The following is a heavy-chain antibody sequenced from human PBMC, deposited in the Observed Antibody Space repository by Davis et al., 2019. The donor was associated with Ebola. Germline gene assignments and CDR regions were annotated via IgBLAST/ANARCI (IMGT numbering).Heavy chain of an antibody. J-gene: IGHJ6*04. Sequence: SETLSLTCTVSGGSISSGDYYWSWIRQPPGKGLEWIGYIYYSGSTYYNPSLKSRVTISVDTSKNQFSLKLSSVTAADTAVYYCARSAYYDFVQYYYGMDVWGKGTTVTVSS. CDR1: GGSISSGDYY. CDR2: IYYSGST. CDR3: ARSAYYDFVQYYYGMDV. V-gene: IGHV4-30-4*01. D-gene: IGHD3-3*01.